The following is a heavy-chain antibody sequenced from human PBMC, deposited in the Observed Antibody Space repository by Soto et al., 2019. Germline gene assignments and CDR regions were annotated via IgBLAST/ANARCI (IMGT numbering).Heavy chain of an antibody. Sequence: QVQLVESGGGVVQPGRSLRLSCAASGFTFSSYAMHWVRQATGKGLEWVAVISYDGSNKYYADSVKGRFTISRDNSKNTLYLQMHSLRAEDTAVYYGARDGFDYSNQRDGDYYYGMYVWGQGTTVTGSS. CDR3: ARDGFDYSNQRDGDYYYGMYV. V-gene: IGHV3-30-3*01. D-gene: IGHD4-4*01. CDR1: GFTFSSYA. J-gene: IGHJ6*02. CDR2: ISYDGSNK.